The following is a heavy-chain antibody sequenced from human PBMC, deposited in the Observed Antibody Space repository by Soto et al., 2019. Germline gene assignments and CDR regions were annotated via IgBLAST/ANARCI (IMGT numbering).Heavy chain of an antibody. Sequence: QVQLVQSGAEVKKPGASVKVSCKAPGYTFTSYGISWVRQAPGQGLEWMGWLSAYNGNTNYAQKLQGRVTMTTDTATSTAYMERRSLRSDATAVYYRARANSYGYGSYYYCGMAVWGRGTTVAVSS. D-gene: IGHD5-18*01. CDR1: GYTFTSYG. J-gene: IGHJ6*02. V-gene: IGHV1-18*01. CDR2: LSAYNGNT. CDR3: ARANSYGYGSYYYCGMAV.